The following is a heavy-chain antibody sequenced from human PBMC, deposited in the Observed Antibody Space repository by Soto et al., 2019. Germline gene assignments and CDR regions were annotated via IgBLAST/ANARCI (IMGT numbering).Heavy chain of an antibody. Sequence: QAQLVESGGGVVQPGRSLRLSCAASGFTFSNHGMHWVRQAPGKGLDWVAAISYDGDKKYYADSVKGRFSISRDDSKNTLYLQMNSLRPDDTAIYYCARLMYSFDSNGFSIDPWGQGTLVTVSS. V-gene: IGHV3-30*03. J-gene: IGHJ5*02. CDR1: GFTFSNHG. CDR2: ISYDGDKK. CDR3: ARLMYSFDSNGFSIDP. D-gene: IGHD3-22*01.